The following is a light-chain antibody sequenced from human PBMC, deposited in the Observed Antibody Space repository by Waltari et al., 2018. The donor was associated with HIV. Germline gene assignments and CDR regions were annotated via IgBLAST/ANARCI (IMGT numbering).Light chain of an antibody. CDR2: GNH. CDR3: HSYDSGLGAL. J-gene: IGLJ3*02. Sequence: QSVLTQPPSVSGPPGQKVTIPCTGSTSNIAADYDVHWYHQLPGRAPKVLNYGNHKRPSGIPDRFSGSKSGTSASLAITGLQSDDEADYYCHSYDSGLGALFGGGTKVTVL. CDR1: TSNIAADYD. V-gene: IGLV1-40*01.